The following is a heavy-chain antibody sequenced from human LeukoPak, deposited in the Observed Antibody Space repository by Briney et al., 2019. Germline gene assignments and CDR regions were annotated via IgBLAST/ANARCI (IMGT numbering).Heavy chain of an antibody. CDR3: ARVRSYQLLLSDSYGMDV. J-gene: IGHJ6*02. V-gene: IGHV1-2*02. Sequence: ASVKVSCKASGYTFTGYYMHWVRQAPGQGLEWMGWINPNSGGTNYAQKFQGRVTMTRDTSISTAYMELSRLRSDDTAVYYCARVRSYQLLLSDSYGMDVWGQGTTVTVSS. D-gene: IGHD2-2*01. CDR2: INPNSGGT. CDR1: GYTFTGYY.